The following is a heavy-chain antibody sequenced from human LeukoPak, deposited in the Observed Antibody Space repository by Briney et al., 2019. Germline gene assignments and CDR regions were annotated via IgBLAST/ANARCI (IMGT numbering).Heavy chain of an antibody. CDR2: INPNSGDT. D-gene: IGHD3-10*01. CDR3: ARGRLGSGSQYDAFDI. J-gene: IGHJ3*02. Sequence: ASVKVSCKASGYTFTGYYMHWVRQAPGQGLEWMGWINPNSGDTNYAQKFQGRVTMTRDTSISTAYRELSRLTSDDTAVFYCARGRLGSGSQYDAFDIWGQGTMVTVSS. CDR1: GYTFTGYY. V-gene: IGHV1-2*02.